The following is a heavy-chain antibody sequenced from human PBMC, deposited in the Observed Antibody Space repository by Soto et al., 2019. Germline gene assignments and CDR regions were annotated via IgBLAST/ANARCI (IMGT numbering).Heavy chain of an antibody. Sequence: SLRLSCAASGFTFDDYAMHWVRQAPGKGLEWVSGISWNSGSTGYADSVKGRFTISRDNAKNSLYLQMNSLRAEDTALYYCARERPLPATIFGAVSGYGMDVWGQGTTVTVSS. D-gene: IGHD3-3*01. CDR3: ARERPLPATIFGAVSGYGMDV. CDR1: GFTFDDYA. J-gene: IGHJ6*02. V-gene: IGHV3-9*01. CDR2: ISWNSGST.